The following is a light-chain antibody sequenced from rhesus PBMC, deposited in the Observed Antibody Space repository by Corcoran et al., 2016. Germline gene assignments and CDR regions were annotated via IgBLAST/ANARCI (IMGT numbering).Light chain of an antibody. J-gene: IGKJ1*01. CDR1: QSVSSY. V-gene: IGKV3S9*01. CDR3: QQYNNWNRT. CDR2: GAS. Sequence: EIVMTQSPATLSLSPGERATLSCRASQSVSSYVAWYQQKPEQAPGLLIYGASSRATGIPDRFSGSGSGTDFTRIISSLEPEDVGVYYCQQYNNWNRTFGQGTKVEIK.